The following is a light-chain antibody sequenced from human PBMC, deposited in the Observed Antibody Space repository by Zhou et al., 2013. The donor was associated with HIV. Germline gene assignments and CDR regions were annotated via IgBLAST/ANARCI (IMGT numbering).Light chain of an antibody. CDR1: QDISNY. CDR2: DAS. CDR3: QHYSSDSRP. Sequence: DIQMTQSPSSLSASVGDRVTITCQASQDISNYLNWYQQKPGKAPKLLIYDASNLETGVPSRFSGSGSGTDFTFTISSLQPEDFATYYCQHYSSDSRPFGQGPRWNTN. V-gene: IGKV1-33*01. J-gene: IGKJ1*01.